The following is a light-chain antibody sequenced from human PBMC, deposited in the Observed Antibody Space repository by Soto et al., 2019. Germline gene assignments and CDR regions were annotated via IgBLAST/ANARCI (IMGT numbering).Light chain of an antibody. V-gene: IGKV3-20*01. CDR2: GAS. Sequence: EIGWTQSPGTMSLSPGVRAALSFRGSQSVSNNYLAWYQQKPGQAPRVLIYGASSRATGIPDRFSGSGSATDFTLTISRLEPEDYAVYYCQQYGHSLWTFGQRTKVDIK. CDR3: QQYGHSLWT. J-gene: IGKJ1*01. CDR1: QSVSNNY.